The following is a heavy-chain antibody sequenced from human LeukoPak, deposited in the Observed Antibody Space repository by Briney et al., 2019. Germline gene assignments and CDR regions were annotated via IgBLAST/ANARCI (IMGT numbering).Heavy chain of an antibody. Sequence: SVKVSCKTSGGTFRTYAISWVRQAPGQGLEWMGNIIPLFGTTKYTEKLQGRVTITADESTSTAYMELSSLRSEDTAIYYCARDAETGSDYFEHWGQGTLVTVSS. J-gene: IGHJ4*02. D-gene: IGHD1-1*01. CDR3: ARDAETGSDYFEH. CDR2: IIPLFGTT. CDR1: GGTFRTYA. V-gene: IGHV1-69*13.